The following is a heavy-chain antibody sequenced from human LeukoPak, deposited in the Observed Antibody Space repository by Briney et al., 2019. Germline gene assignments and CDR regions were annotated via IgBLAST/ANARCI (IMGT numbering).Heavy chain of an antibody. CDR2: IYYSGST. CDR3: ARHGVPGASDEGLFAFDI. J-gene: IGHJ3*02. CDR1: GGSISSSSYY. D-gene: IGHD3-10*01. Sequence: SETLSLTCTVSGGSISSSSYYWGWIRQPPGKGREWIGSIYYSGSTYYNPCLKSRVTISVDTFKNQFSLKLSSVTAADTAVYDCARHGVPGASDEGLFAFDIWGQGKMVTVSS. V-gene: IGHV4-39*01.